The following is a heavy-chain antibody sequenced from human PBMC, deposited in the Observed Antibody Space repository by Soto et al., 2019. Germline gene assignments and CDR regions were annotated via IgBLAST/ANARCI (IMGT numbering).Heavy chain of an antibody. CDR3: ARERGGYSYGDY. CDR2: FNTYNGNT. Sequence: QVQLVQSGPEVKKPGASVKVSCKASGYTFSSYGITWVRQAPGQRLEWMGWFNTYNGNTNYAQKFQGRVTMTTDTSTSTAYMELRSLRSDDTAVYYCARERGGYSYGDYWGQGALVTVSS. J-gene: IGHJ4*02. V-gene: IGHV1-18*01. CDR1: GYTFSSYG. D-gene: IGHD5-18*01.